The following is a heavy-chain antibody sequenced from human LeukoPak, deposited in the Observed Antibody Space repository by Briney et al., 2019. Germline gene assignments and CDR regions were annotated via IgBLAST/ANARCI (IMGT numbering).Heavy chain of an antibody. D-gene: IGHD5-18*01. CDR3: ARERDDTAMALNYDAFDI. Sequence: GASVKVSCKASGYTFTSYGISWVRQAPGQGLEWMGGIIPIFGTANYAQKFQGRVTITADKSTSTAYMELSSLRSEDTAVYCCARERDDTAMALNYDAFDIWGQGTMVTVSS. J-gene: IGHJ3*02. V-gene: IGHV1-69*06. CDR2: IIPIFGTA. CDR1: GYTFTSYG.